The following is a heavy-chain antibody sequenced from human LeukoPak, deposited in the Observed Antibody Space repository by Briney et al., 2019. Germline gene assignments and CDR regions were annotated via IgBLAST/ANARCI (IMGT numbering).Heavy chain of an antibody. D-gene: IGHD3-10*01. J-gene: IGHJ3*02. CDR1: GFTVSSNY. V-gene: IGHV3-66*01. CDR3: ARVSRYYGSGSYYHDAFDM. CDR2: IYTGGST. Sequence: GGSLRLSCAASGFTVSSNYMSWVRQAPGKGLEWVSVIYTGGSTYYADSVKGRFTISRDNSKNTLYLQMNSLRAEDTAVYYCARVSRYYGSGSYYHDAFDMWGQGTMVTVSS.